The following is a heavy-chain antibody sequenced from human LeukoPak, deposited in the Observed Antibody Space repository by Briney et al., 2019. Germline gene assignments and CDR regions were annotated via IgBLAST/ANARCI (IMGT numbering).Heavy chain of an antibody. D-gene: IGHD3-10*01. Sequence: GGSLRLSCAASGFTFTNYGMHWVRQAPGKGLEWVAVVWSDGTNKYYADSVKGRFTISRDNSKNTVYLQMNSLRAKDTAVYYCARDHVIKQAPPGFWGQGTLVTVSS. J-gene: IGHJ4*02. CDR3: ARDHVIKQAPPGF. CDR1: GFTFTNYG. CDR2: VWSDGTNK. V-gene: IGHV3-33*01.